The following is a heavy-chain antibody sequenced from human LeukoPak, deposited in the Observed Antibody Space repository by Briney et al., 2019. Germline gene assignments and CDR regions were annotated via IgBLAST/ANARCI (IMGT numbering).Heavy chain of an antibody. CDR1: GVSISSSNSY. D-gene: IGHD3/OR15-3a*01. CDR2: IYYSGNT. CDR3: ARQTGSGLFILP. Sequence: PSETLSLTCTVSGVSISSSNSYWGWLRQPPGRGLEWIGSIYYSGNTYYYASLKSQISISIDTSKNPFSLRLTSVAAADPALYYCARQTGSGLFILPGGQGTLVTVSS. J-gene: IGHJ4*02. V-gene: IGHV4-39*01.